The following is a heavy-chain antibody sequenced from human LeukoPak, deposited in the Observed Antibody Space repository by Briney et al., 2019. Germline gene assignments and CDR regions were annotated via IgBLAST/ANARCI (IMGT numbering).Heavy chain of an antibody. CDR3: ARVASNMFGYASFDY. V-gene: IGHV4-38-2*01. Sequence: PSETLSFTCAVSGYSISSGYYWAWIRQPPGQGLEWIAGIYHSGNTFYNPSLKGRVTISLDTSKNQFSLNLNSVTAADTAVYYCARVASNMFGYASFDYWGQGTLVTVSS. CDR2: IYHSGNT. J-gene: IGHJ4*02. CDR1: GYSISSGYY. D-gene: IGHD2-2*01.